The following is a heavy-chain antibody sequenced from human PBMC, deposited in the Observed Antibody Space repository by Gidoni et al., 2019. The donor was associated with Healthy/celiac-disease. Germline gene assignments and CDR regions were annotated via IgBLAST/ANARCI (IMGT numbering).Heavy chain of an antibody. J-gene: IGHJ4*02. CDR2: ISYDGSNK. Sequence: QVQLVESGGGVVQPGMSLRLSCAASGCTFTHYCMHWVRQAPGKALVWGAVISYDGSNKSYADSVKGRFTSFRDNSKNTLYLQMNSLRAEDTAGYYCARGGGYCSVGRCVTSGYFDYWCQGTLVTVSS. CDR1: GCTFTHYC. CDR3: ARGGGYCSVGRCVTSGYFDY. D-gene: IGHD2-15*01. V-gene: IGHV3-30*03.